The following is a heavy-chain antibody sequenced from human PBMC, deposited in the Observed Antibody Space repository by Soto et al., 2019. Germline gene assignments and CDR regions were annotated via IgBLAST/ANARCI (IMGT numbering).Heavy chain of an antibody. Sequence: PGGSLRLSCAASGFTFTNYWMPWVRKVPGKGLVWVPRIDGVGAGQSSSDSVRGRFPISRDNAENMLYLQMNSLRAEDTAVYYCTTVVEYWGQGTLVTVSS. V-gene: IGHV3-74*01. CDR3: TTVVEY. CDR2: IDGVGAGQ. CDR1: GFTFTNYW. J-gene: IGHJ4*02.